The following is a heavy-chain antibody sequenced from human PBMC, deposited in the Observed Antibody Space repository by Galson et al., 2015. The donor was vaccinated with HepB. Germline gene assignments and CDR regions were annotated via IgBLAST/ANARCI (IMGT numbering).Heavy chain of an antibody. D-gene: IGHD3-3*01. Sequence: SLRLSCAASGFTFSSYAMSWVRQAPGKGLEWVSAISGSGGSTYYADSVKGRFTISRDNSKNTLYLQMNSLRAEDTAVYYCAKGGQYVFWSGYPFDYWGQGTLVTVSS. CDR1: GFTFSSYA. CDR2: ISGSGGST. J-gene: IGHJ4*02. V-gene: IGHV3-23*01. CDR3: AKGGQYVFWSGYPFDY.